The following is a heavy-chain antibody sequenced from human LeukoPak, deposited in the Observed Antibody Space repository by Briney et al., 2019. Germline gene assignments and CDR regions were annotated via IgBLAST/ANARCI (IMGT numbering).Heavy chain of an antibody. CDR3: ARGAAGTTPDYYYFGLDV. CDR2: IYPGDSDT. D-gene: IGHD1-7*01. J-gene: IGHJ6*02. V-gene: IGHV5-51*01. CDR1: GYRFTDYW. Sequence: GESLKISCKGSGYRFTDYWVGWVRQMPGKGLEWMGIIYPGDSDTRYSPSFQGQVTISADKSINTAHLQWSSLKASDTAMYYCARGAAGTTPDYYYFGLDVWGQGTTVRVSS.